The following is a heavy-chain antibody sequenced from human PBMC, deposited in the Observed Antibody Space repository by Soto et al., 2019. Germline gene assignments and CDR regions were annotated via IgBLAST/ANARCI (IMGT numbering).Heavy chain of an antibody. J-gene: IGHJ6*03. CDR1: GFTFSSYA. Sequence: GGSLRLSCAASGFTFSSYAMSWVRQAPGKWLEWVSAISGSGGSTYYADSVKGRFTISRDNSKNTLYLQMNSLRAEDTAVYYCAKRGGEWLPQYYYYYMDVWGKGTTVTVSS. D-gene: IGHD3-3*01. CDR2: ISGSGGST. V-gene: IGHV3-23*01. CDR3: AKRGGEWLPQYYYYYMDV.